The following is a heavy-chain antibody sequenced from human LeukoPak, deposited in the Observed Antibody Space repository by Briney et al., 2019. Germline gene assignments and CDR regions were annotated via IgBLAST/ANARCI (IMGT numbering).Heavy chain of an antibody. Sequence: GGSLRLSCAASGFTFSSYAMHWVRQAPGKGLQYVSAISSNGGSTYYANSVKGRFTISRDNSKNTLYLQMGSLRAEDMAVYYCARDYMDVWGKGTTVTVSS. J-gene: IGHJ6*03. CDR2: ISSNGGST. CDR1: GFTFSSYA. CDR3: ARDYMDV. V-gene: IGHV3-64*01.